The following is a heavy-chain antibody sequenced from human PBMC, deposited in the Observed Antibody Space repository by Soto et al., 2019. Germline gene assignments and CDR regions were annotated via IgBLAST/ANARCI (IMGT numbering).Heavy chain of an antibody. CDR1: GGSISSSSYY. D-gene: IGHD6-6*01. J-gene: IGHJ4*02. CDR3: ARLVYSSSFGD. Sequence: SETLSLTCTVSGGSISSSSYYWGWIRQPPGKGLEWIGSIYYSGSTYYNPSLKSRVTISVDTSKNQFSLKLSSVTAADTAVYYCARLVYSSSFGDWGQGTLVTVSS. V-gene: IGHV4-39*01. CDR2: IYYSGST.